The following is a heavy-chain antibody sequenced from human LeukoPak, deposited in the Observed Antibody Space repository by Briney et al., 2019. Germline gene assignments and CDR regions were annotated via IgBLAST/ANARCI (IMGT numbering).Heavy chain of an antibody. CDR3: ASWNYDKAFDY. V-gene: IGHV1-24*01. CDR2: FDPEDGET. CDR1: GYTLTELS. J-gene: IGHJ4*02. D-gene: IGHD3-9*01. Sequence: GASVKVSCKVSGYTLTELSMHWVRQAPGKGLEWMGGFDPEDGETIYAQKFQGRVTITADKSTSTAYMELSSLRSEDTAVYYCASWNYDKAFDYWGQGTLVTVSS.